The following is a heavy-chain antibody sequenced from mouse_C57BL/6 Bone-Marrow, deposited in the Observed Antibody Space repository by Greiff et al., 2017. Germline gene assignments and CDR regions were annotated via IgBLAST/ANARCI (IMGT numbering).Heavy chain of an antibody. CDR3: LTTVVAH. J-gene: IGHJ3*01. D-gene: IGHD1-1*01. CDR2: INPSSGYT. CDR1: GYTFTSYR. V-gene: IGHV1-7*01. Sequence: QVQLKQSGAELAKPGASVKLSCKASGYTFTSYRMHWVKQRPGQGLEWIGYINPSSGYTKYNQKFKDKATLTADKSSSTAYMQLSSLTYEDSAVYYCLTTVVAHWGQGTLVTVSA.